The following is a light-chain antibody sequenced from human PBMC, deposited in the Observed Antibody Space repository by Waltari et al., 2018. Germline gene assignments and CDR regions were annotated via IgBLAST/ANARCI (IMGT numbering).Light chain of an antibody. CDR3: QVWDSSTDVV. CDR1: KLGQKY. J-gene: IGLJ2*01. V-gene: IGLV3-1*01. CDR2: EDN. Sequence: SYDLTQPPSVSVSPGQTASITCSGDKLGQKYVFWYRQKTGQSPVLVMYEDNRRPSGIPERVSGSNSGKTATLTISETQVMDDAYYYCQVWDSSTDVVFGGGTKLTVL.